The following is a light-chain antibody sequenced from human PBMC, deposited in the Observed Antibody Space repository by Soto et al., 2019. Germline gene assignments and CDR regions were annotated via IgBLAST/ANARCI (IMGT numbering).Light chain of an antibody. Sequence: IVLTQSPGTLSLSPGERATLSCRASQSVGDNYVAWYQQKPGQAPRLLIYTASRRATDIPDRFSGSGSGTDFTLTISSLDPEDFAVYYCQQYGSSPETFGQGTKVEIK. J-gene: IGKJ1*01. CDR1: QSVGDNY. CDR2: TAS. V-gene: IGKV3-20*01. CDR3: QQYGSSPET.